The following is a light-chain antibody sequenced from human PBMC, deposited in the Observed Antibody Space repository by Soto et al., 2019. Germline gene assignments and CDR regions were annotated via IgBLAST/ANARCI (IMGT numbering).Light chain of an antibody. Sequence: QAVVTQEPSLTVSPGGTVTLTCASSTGAVTNGHSPYWFQQKPGHAPTTLIYDTSNKHSWTPARFSGSLLGGKPVLTLSGAPPEDEDDYSCFLSFGGGRRVFGGRTKLTVL. V-gene: IGLV7-46*01. J-gene: IGLJ2*01. CDR3: FLSFGGGRRV. CDR1: TGAVTNGHS. CDR2: DTS.